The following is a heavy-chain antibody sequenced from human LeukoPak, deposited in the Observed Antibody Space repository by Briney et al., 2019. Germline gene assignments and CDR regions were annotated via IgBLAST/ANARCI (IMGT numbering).Heavy chain of an antibody. J-gene: IGHJ3*02. D-gene: IGHD4-23*01. V-gene: IGHV3-30*18. Sequence: PGRSLRLSCAASGFPLNSYGMHWVRPAPGKGLEWVALILYDGSNKYYADSVKGRFTISRDNSKNTLYLQMNSLRAEDTAVYYCAKVYGGNGNDAFDIWGQGTMVTVSS. CDR2: ILYDGSNK. CDR3: AKVYGGNGNDAFDI. CDR1: GFPLNSYG.